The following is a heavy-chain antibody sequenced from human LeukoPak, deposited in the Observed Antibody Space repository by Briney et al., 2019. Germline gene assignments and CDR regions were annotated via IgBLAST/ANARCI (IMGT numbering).Heavy chain of an antibody. J-gene: IGHJ3*02. CDR3: ARDSLYCSSTSCYSDAFDI. Sequence: GGSLRLSCAASGFTFSSHSMNWVRQAPGKGLEWVSSISSSSSYIYYADSVKGRFTISRDNAKNSLYLQMNSLRAEDTAVYYCARDSLYCSSTSCYSDAFDIWGQGTMATVSS. CDR2: ISSSSSYI. V-gene: IGHV3-21*01. CDR1: GFTFSSHS. D-gene: IGHD2-2*02.